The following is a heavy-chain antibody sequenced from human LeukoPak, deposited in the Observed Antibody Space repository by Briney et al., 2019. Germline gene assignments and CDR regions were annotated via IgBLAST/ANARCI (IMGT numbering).Heavy chain of an antibody. CDR3: ARDKAYYYGSGSQKGVDY. CDR1: GFTFSSYW. CDR2: INSDGSST. Sequence: GGSLRLSCAASGFTFSSYWMHWVRQVPGKGLVWVSRINSDGSSTSYADSVKGRFTISRDNAKNSLYLQMNSLRAEDTAVYYCARDKAYYYGSGSQKGVDYWGQGTLVTVSS. D-gene: IGHD3-10*01. J-gene: IGHJ4*02. V-gene: IGHV3-74*01.